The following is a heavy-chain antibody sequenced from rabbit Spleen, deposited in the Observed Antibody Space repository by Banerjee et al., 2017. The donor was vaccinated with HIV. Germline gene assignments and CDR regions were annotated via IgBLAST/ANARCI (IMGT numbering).Heavy chain of an antibody. V-gene: IGHV1S7*01. CDR1: GFEFSSYD. D-gene: IGHD6-1*01. CDR3: VREAGYGGYGDGNL. CDR2: SVPIFGVT. J-gene: IGHJ4*01. Sequence: QLVESGGGLVQPGGSLKLSCQASGFEFSSYDVIWGRQAPGKGLEWIGYSVPIFGVTYYANWVNGRFTISSHNAQNTLYLQLDSLTAADTATYFCVREAGYGGYGDGNLWGQGTLVTVS.